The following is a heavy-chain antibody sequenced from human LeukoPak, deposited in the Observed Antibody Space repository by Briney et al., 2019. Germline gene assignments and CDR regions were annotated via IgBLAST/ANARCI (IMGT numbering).Heavy chain of an antibody. CDR3: ASSSSGWLLPGGPSFDY. CDR1: GGSISSYF. V-gene: IGHV4-59*01. CDR2: IYYSGST. J-gene: IGHJ4*02. D-gene: IGHD6-19*01. Sequence: SETLSLTCTVSGGSISSYFWSWIRQPPGKGLEWIGYIYYSGSTNYNPSLKSRVTIPVDTSKNQFSLRLSSVTAADTAVYYCASSSSGWLLPGGPSFDYWGQGTLVTVSS.